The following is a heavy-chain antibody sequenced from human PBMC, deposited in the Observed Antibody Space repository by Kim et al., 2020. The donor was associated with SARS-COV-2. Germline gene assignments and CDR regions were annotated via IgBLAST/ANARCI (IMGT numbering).Heavy chain of an antibody. V-gene: IGHV4-61*02. CDR2: IYTSGST. J-gene: IGHJ5*02. Sequence: SETLSLTCTVSGGSISSGSYYWSWIRQPAGKGLEWIGRIYTSGSTNYNPSLKSRVTISVDTSKNQFSLKLSSVTAADTAVYYCARDVLVVVAATSWWFDPWGQGTLVTVSS. CDR1: GGSISSGSYY. D-gene: IGHD2-15*01. CDR3: ARDVLVVVAATSWWFDP.